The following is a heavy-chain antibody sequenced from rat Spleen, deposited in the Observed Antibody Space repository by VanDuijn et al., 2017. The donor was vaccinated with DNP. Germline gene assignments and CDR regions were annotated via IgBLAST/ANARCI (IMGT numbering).Heavy chain of an antibody. CDR2: IQSDGNT. CDR1: GFSLTSYH. J-gene: IGHJ3*01. D-gene: IGHD1-12*02. CDR3: ARSQGYYYDGSYYPFAY. V-gene: IGHV2-27*01. Sequence: QVQLKESGPGLVQPSQTLSLTCTVSGFSLTSYHVDWVRQPPGKGLEWMGRIQSDGNTDYNSVLKSRLSISRDTSKSQVFLKMNRVQTEDTAMYFCARSQGYYYDGSYYPFAYWGQGTLVTVTS.